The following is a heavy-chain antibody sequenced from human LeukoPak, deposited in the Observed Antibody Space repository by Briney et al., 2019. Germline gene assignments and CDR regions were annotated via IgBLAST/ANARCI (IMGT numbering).Heavy chain of an antibody. Sequence: SKPFSFTGTVSGGSAGTSASSWGWFRQSPVKGLEWIGDVFYTGKTNYNPSLRGRATISIDTSKNQFSLKLTYVTAADSAVYYCARVFDSWGQGTLVTVSS. V-gene: IGHV4-39*07. J-gene: IGHJ4*02. CDR3: ARVFDS. CDR1: GGSAGTSASS. CDR2: VFYTGKT.